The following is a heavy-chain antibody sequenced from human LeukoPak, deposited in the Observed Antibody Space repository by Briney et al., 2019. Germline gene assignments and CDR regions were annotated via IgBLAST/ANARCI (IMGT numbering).Heavy chain of an antibody. D-gene: IGHD3-22*01. J-gene: IGHJ4*02. V-gene: IGHV3-23*01. CDR3: AKDRAYYYDSSGYYGY. CDR2: ISGSGGST. CDR1: GFTFSNFW. Sequence: GESLRLSCTASGFTFSNFWMGWVRQAPGKGLEWVSAISGSGGSTYYADSVKGRFTISRDNSKNTLYLQMNSLRAEDTAVYYCAKDRAYYYDSSGYYGYWGQGTLVTVSS.